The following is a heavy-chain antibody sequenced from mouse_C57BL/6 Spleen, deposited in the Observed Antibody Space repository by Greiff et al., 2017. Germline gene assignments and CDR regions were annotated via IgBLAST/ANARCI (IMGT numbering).Heavy chain of an antibody. CDR1: GYTFTDYE. D-gene: IGHD2-4*01. V-gene: IGHV1-15*01. CDR3: TRFYYDYDSDY. Sequence: VQGVESGAELVRPGASVTLSCKASGYTFTDYEMHWVKQTPVHGLEWIGAIDPETGGTAYNQKFKGKAILTADKSSSTAYMELRSLTSEDAAVYYCTRFYYDYDSDYWGQGTTLTVSS. CDR2: IDPETGGT. J-gene: IGHJ2*01.